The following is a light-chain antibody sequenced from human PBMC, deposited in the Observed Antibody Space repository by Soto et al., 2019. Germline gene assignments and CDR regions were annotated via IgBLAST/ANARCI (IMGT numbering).Light chain of an antibody. CDR1: QAISSA. J-gene: IGKJ3*01. CDR2: DAS. V-gene: IGKV1D-13*01. CDR3: QQFTHWPVT. Sequence: ANQLTQSPSSLSASVGDRVTITCRASQAISSALAWYQQKPGKPPKLLIYDASTLQSGVPSRFSGTASGTDFTLTINSLQPEDFATYYCQQFTHWPVTSGPGTKVDIK.